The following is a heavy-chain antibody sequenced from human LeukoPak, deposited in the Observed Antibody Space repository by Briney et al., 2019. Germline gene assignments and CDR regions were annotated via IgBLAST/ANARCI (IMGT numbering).Heavy chain of an antibody. D-gene: IGHD6-13*01. V-gene: IGHV4-34*01. CDR2: INHSGST. J-gene: IGHJ4*02. Sequence: GSLRHSCAASGFTFSSYAMSWVRQPPGKGLEWIGEINHSGSTNYNPSLKSRVTISVDTSKNQFSLKLSSVTAADTAVYYCARTAAAGLASDYWGQGTLVAVSS. CDR3: ARTAAAGLASDY. CDR1: GFTFSSYA.